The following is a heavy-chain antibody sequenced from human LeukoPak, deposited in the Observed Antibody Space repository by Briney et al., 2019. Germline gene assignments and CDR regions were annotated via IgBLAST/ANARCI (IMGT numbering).Heavy chain of an antibody. CDR2: IKSKTDGGTT. CDR3: TTASWFGGLYFDY. J-gene: IGHJ4*02. CDR1: GFTFSNAW. D-gene: IGHD3-10*01. Sequence: PGGSLRLSCAASGFTFSNAWMSWVRQAPGKGLEWVGRIKSKTDGGTTDYAAPVKGRFTISRDDSKNTLYLQMNSLKTEDTAVYYCTTASWFGGLYFDYWGQGTLVTISS. V-gene: IGHV3-15*01.